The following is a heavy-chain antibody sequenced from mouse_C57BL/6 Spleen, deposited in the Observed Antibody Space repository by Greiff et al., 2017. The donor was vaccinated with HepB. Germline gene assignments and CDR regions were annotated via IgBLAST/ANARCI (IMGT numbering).Heavy chain of an antibody. CDR2: IYPRSGNT. Sequence: VHLVESGAELARPGASVKLSCKASGYTFTSYGISWVKQRTGQGLEWIGEIYPRSGNTYYNEKFKGKATLTADKSSSTAYMELRSLTSEDSAVYFCARRGTTVFDYWGQGTTLTVSS. CDR3: ARRGTTVFDY. J-gene: IGHJ2*01. D-gene: IGHD1-1*01. V-gene: IGHV1-81*01. CDR1: GYTFTSYG.